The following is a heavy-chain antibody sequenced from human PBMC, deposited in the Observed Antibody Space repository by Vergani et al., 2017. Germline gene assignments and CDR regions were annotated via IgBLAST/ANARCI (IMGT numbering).Heavy chain of an antibody. V-gene: IGHV3-30*18. CDR1: GFTFSSYG. CDR2: ISCDGSTK. Sequence: QVQLVESGGGVVQPGRSLRLSCAASGFTFSSYGMHWVRQAPGKGLEWVGVISCDGSTKNYADHVKGRFTISSDNSKITLYLQMNSLRAEDTAVYYCAKDSGAGYPPAYYYDGMDVWGQGTMVTVSS. D-gene: IGHD3-9*01. J-gene: IGHJ6*02. CDR3: AKDSGAGYPPAYYYDGMDV.